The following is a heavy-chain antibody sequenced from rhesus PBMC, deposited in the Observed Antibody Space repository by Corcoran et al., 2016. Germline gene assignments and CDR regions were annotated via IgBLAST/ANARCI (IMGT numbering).Heavy chain of an antibody. J-gene: IGHJ3*01. CDR1: GGSISSSY. D-gene: IGHD6-31*01. V-gene: IGHV4-169*01. Sequence: QLQLQESGPGLVKPSESLSVTCAVSGGSISSSYWSWIRQSPGKGLEWIGFTYGTGGSNNYNPSLKSRVTLSGDTSKNQLSLKLRSVTTADTAVYYCARSGWYQGAFDFWGQGLRVTVSS. CDR2: TYGTGGSN. CDR3: ARSGWYQGAFDF.